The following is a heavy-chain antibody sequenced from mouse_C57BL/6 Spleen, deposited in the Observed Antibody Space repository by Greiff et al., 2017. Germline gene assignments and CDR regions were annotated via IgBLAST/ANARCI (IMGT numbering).Heavy chain of an antibody. CDR1: GYTFTSYW. CDR3: AISYYGSSYYYYAMDY. Sequence: VKLQQPAAELVKPGASVKVSCKASGYTFTSYWMHWVKQRPGQGLEWIGRIHPSDSDTNYNQKFKGKATLTVDKSSSTAYMQLSSRTSEDSAVYYCAISYYGSSYYYYAMDYWGQGTSVTVSS. CDR2: IHPSDSDT. J-gene: IGHJ4*01. D-gene: IGHD1-1*01. V-gene: IGHV1-74*01.